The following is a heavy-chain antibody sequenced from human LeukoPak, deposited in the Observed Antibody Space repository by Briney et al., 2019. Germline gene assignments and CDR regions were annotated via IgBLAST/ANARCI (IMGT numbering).Heavy chain of an antibody. Sequence: SETLSLTCTVSGGSISSYYWSWIRQPPGKGLEWIGYIYYSGSTNYNPSLKSRVTISVDTFKNQFSLKLSSVTAADTAVYYCASGIAAAGMVDWFDPWGQGTLVTVSS. V-gene: IGHV4-59*08. D-gene: IGHD6-13*01. J-gene: IGHJ5*02. CDR3: ASGIAAAGMVDWFDP. CDR1: GGSISSYY. CDR2: IYYSGST.